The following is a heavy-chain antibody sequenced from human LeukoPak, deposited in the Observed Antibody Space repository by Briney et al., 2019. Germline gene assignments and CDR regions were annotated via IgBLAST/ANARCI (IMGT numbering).Heavy chain of an antibody. D-gene: IGHD6-25*01. V-gene: IGHV1-46*01. J-gene: IGHJ4*02. CDR2: INPSGGST. Sequence: ALVKVSCKASGYTFTSCYMHWVRQAPGQGLEWMGIINPSGGSTSYAQKFQGRVTMTRDMSTSTVYMELSSLRSEDTAVYYCARDHIAAAPPSVGSDYWGQGTLVTVSS. CDR1: GYTFTSCY. CDR3: ARDHIAAAPPSVGSDY.